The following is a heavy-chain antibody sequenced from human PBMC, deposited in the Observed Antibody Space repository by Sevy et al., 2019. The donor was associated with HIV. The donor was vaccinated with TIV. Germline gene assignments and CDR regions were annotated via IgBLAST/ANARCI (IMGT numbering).Heavy chain of an antibody. J-gene: IGHJ5*02. CDR2: ISKDGRND. D-gene: IGHD3-22*01. V-gene: IGHV3-30*18. Sequence: GGSLRLSCAASGFNFSPYAMHWVRQAPGKGLEWVAVISKDGRNDNYADSVKGRFTGSRDNAMNAMYLQMNSRRIEDTAVYYCAKDGYYYDSRSHDWFDQWGQGRLVTVSS. CDR1: GFNFSPYA. CDR3: AKDGYYYDSRSHDWFDQ.